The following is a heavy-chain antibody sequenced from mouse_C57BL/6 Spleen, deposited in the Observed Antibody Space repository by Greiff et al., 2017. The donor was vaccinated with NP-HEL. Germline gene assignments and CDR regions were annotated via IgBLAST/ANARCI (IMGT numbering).Heavy chain of an antibody. J-gene: IGHJ3*01. CDR1: GFTFSDYG. CDR2: ISSGSSTI. D-gene: IGHD4-1*01. Sequence: EVQLVESGGGLVKPGGSLKLSCAASGFTFSDYGMHWVRQAPEKGLEWVAYISSGSSTIYYADTVKGRFTISRDNAKNTLFLQMTSLRSEDTAMYYCARELTGTGRFAYWGQGTLVTVSA. CDR3: ARELTGTGRFAY. V-gene: IGHV5-17*01.